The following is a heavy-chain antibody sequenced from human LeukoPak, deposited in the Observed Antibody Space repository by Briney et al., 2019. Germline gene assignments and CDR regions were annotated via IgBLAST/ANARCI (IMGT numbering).Heavy chain of an antibody. D-gene: IGHD3-9*01. CDR1: GYSFTSHG. J-gene: IGHJ4*02. Sequence: ASVKVSCKASGYSFTSHGLSWVRQAPGQGLEWMGWVSPYNGNTNYAQNLQGRVTMTTDTSTSTAYMDLRSPRSDDTAVYYCARDPYYDILTGYLGHWGQGTLVTVSS. V-gene: IGHV1-18*01. CDR2: VSPYNGNT. CDR3: ARDPYYDILTGYLGH.